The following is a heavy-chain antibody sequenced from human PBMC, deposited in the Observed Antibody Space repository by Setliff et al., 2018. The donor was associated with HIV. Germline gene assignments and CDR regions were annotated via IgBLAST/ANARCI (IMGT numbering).Heavy chain of an antibody. Sequence: PSETLSLTCTVSGGSISRFYWSWIRQPPGKGLEWIGSIYYGRTNYSPSLRSRVTISLDTSKNQFSLRLSSVTAADTALYFCARGFDHGDYEESGYVFYYMDVWGKGTTVTVSS. D-gene: IGHD4-17*01. J-gene: IGHJ6*03. CDR3: ARGFDHGDYEESGYVFYYMDV. V-gene: IGHV4-59*01. CDR1: GGSISRFY. CDR2: IYYGRT.